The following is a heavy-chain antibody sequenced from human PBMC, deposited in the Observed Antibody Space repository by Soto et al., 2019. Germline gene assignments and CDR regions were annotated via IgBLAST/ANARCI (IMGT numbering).Heavy chain of an antibody. J-gene: IGHJ3*02. V-gene: IGHV4-59*01. CDR1: GGSSSSYY. CDR2: IYYSGST. Sequence: SETLCLTWTVAGGSSSSYYGSWIRQPPGKGLEWIGYIYYSGSTNYNPSLKSRVTISVDTSKNQFSLKLSSVTAADTAVYYCARDSRRVTTATFDIWGKGTMVPVSS. CDR3: ARDSRRVTTATFDI. D-gene: IGHD4-17*01.